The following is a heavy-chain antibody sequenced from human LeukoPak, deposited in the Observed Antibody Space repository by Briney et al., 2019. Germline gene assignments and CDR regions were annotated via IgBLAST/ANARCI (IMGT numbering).Heavy chain of an antibody. V-gene: IGHV4-59*10. Sequence: KSSEALSLTCAVYGGSFSGYYWSWTRQPAGKGLEWIGRIYTSGSTNYNPSLKSRVTISVDTSKNQFSLKLSSVTAADTAVYYCASLLNGVFDYWGQGTLVTVSS. CDR1: GGSFSGYY. CDR3: ASLLNGVFDY. D-gene: IGHD2-21*01. J-gene: IGHJ4*02. CDR2: IYTSGST.